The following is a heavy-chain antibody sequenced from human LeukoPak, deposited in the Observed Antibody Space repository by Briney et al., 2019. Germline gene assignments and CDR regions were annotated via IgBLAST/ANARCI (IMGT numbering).Heavy chain of an antibody. V-gene: IGHV3-48*03. CDR3: ARDPERGVYFEY. D-gene: IGHD2-8*01. Sequence: GGSLRLSCAAPGFTFSTYEMTWVRQAPGKGLEWVSYISASGNGRTIYYADSVKGRFTISRDNAKNSLYLQMNSLGAEDTAVYYCARDPERGVYFEYWGQGALVTVSS. J-gene: IGHJ4*02. CDR2: ISASGNGRTI. CDR1: GFTFSTYE.